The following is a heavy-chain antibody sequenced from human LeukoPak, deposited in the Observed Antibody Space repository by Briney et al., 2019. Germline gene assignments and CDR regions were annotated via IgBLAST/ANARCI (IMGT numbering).Heavy chain of an antibody. Sequence: ASVKVSCKASGYTFTSYYMHWVRQAPGQGHEWMGIINPSGGSTSYAQKFQGRVTMTRDTSTSTVYMELSSLRSEDTAVYYCARDCLVYYYDSSGYCNDYWGQGTLVTVSS. CDR1: GYTFTSYY. V-gene: IGHV1-46*01. CDR3: ARDCLVYYYDSSGYCNDY. CDR2: INPSGGST. D-gene: IGHD3-22*01. J-gene: IGHJ4*02.